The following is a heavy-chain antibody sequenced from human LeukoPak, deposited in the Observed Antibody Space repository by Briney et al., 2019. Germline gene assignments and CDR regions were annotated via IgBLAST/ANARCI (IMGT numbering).Heavy chain of an antibody. D-gene: IGHD1-26*01. CDR2: IYYSGST. Sequence: PSETLSLTCTVSGGSISSYYWSWIRQPPGKGLEWIGYIYYSGSTNYNPSLKSRVTISVDTSKNQFSLKLSSVTAADTAVYYCAGGSGSYYDTFDYWGQGTLVTVSS. CDR3: AGGSGSYYDTFDY. V-gene: IGHV4-59*01. CDR1: GGSISSYY. J-gene: IGHJ4*02.